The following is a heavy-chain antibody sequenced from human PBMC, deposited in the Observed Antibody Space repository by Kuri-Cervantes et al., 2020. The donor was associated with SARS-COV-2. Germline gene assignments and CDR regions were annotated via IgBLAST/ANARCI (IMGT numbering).Heavy chain of an antibody. CDR1: GGSISSYY. CDR3: ARGVMGAVAGFLVPYYYYYMDV. CDR2: IYTSGST. J-gene: IGHJ6*03. V-gene: IGHV4-4*07. D-gene: IGHD6-19*01. Sequence: SETLSLTCTVSGGSISSYYWSWIRQPAGKGLEWIGRIYTSGSTNYNPSLKSRVTMSVDTSKNQFSLKLSSVTAADTAVYYCARGVMGAVAGFLVPYYYYYMDVWGKGTTVTVSS.